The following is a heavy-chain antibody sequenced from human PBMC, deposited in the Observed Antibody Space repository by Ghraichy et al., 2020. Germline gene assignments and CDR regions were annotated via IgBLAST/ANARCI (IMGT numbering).Heavy chain of an antibody. CDR3: AHRPRYGLFDY. V-gene: IGHV2-5*02. Sequence: SGPTLVKPTQTLTLTCTFSGFSLSSNGMGVGWIRQPPGKALEWLALIYLDDDERYSPSLKSRLTITKDTSKNQVVLTVTNMDPVDTATYYCAHRPRYGLFDYWGQGILVTVSS. CDR2: IYLDDDE. CDR1: GFSLSSNGMG. D-gene: IGHD5-18*01. J-gene: IGHJ4*01.